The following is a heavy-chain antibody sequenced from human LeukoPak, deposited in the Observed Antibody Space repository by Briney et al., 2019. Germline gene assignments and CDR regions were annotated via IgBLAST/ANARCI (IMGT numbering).Heavy chain of an antibody. J-gene: IGHJ6*02. CDR2: ISYDGSNK. V-gene: IGHV3-30*18. CDR1: GYTFSSYD. D-gene: IGHD5-18*01. Sequence: GGSLRLSCAASGYTFSSYDMHWVRQAPGKGLEWVAVISYDGSNKYYADSVKGRFTISRGNSKNTLYLQMNSLRAEDTAVYYCAKRMIQGPNGMDVWGQGTTVTVSS. CDR3: AKRMIQGPNGMDV.